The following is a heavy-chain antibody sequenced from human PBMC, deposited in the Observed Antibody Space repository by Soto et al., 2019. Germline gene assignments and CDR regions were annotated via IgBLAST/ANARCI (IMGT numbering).Heavy chain of an antibody. D-gene: IGHD3-22*01. J-gene: IGHJ5*02. CDR1: GYTFTSFP. CDR2: ITSHDGRT. CDR3: ARDTNYYDSSGYSNWFDP. V-gene: IGHV1-69*13. Sequence: SVKVSCKASGYTFTSFPVSWVRQAPGQGLEWMGSITSHDGRTEYAQKFQGRVTITADESTSTAYMELSSLRSEDTAVYYCARDTNYYDSSGYSNWFDPWGQGTLVTVSS.